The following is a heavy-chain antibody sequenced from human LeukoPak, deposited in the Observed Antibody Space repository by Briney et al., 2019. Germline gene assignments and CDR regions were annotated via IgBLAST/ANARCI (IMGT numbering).Heavy chain of an antibody. J-gene: IGHJ4*02. CDR1: GYTFTGYF. D-gene: IGHD1-26*01. CDR2: INPNSGGT. Sequence: ASVKVSCKTSGYTFTGYFMHWVRQAPGQGLEWMGWINPNSGGTDYAQKFQGRVTMTRDTSISTAYMELSRLRSDDTAVYYCARGKWRYFDYWGQGTLVTVSS. CDR3: ARGKWRYFDY. V-gene: IGHV1-2*02.